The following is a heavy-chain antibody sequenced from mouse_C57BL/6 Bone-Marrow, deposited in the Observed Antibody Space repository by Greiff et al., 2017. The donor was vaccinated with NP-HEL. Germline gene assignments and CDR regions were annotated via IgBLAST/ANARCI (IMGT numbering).Heavy chain of an antibody. CDR3: AFYDYAWFAY. CDR1: GFNIKDDY. D-gene: IGHD2-4*01. V-gene: IGHV14-4*01. Sequence: VQLQQSGAELVRPGASVKLSCTASGFNIKDDYMHWVKQRPEQGLEWIGWIDPENGDTEYASKFQGKATITADTSSNTAYLQLSSLTSADTAVYYCAFYDYAWFAYWGQGTLVTVSA. CDR2: IDPENGDT. J-gene: IGHJ3*01.